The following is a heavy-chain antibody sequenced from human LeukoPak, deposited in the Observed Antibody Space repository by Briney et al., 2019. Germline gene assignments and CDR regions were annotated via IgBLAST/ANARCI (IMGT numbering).Heavy chain of an antibody. CDR1: GFTFSSYS. D-gene: IGHD3-22*01. CDR2: ISSSSSYI. Sequence: PGGSLRLSCAASGFTFSSYSMNWVRQAPGKGLEWVSSISSSSSYIYYADSVKGRFTISRDNAKNSLYLQMNSLRAEDTAVCYCASNFNYYDSSGYYSPFDYWGQGTLVTVSS. V-gene: IGHV3-21*01. CDR3: ASNFNYYDSSGYYSPFDY. J-gene: IGHJ4*02.